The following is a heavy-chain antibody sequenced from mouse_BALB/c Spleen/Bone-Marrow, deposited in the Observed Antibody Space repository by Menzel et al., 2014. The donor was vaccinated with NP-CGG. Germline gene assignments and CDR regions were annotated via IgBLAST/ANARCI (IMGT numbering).Heavy chain of an antibody. D-gene: IGHD2-9*01. J-gene: IGHJ3*01. V-gene: IGHV14-3*02. Sequence: VQLQQSGAELVKPGASVKLSCTASGFNIKDTYMRWVKQRPEQGLEWIGRIDPANGNTKYDPKFQGKATITADTSSNTAYLRLSSLPSEDTAVYYCTTYYGSRFTYWGQGTLVTVSA. CDR3: TTYYGSRFTY. CDR1: GFNIKDTY. CDR2: IDPANGNT.